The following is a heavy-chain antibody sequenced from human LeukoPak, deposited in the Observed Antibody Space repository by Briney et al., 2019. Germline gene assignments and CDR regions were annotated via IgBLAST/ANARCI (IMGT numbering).Heavy chain of an antibody. CDR3: ARCVTMIEYDAFDI. D-gene: IGHD3-22*01. V-gene: IGHV3-48*02. CDR1: GFTFSSYS. Sequence: PGGSLRLSCAASGFTFSSYSMNWVRQAPGKGLEWVSYISSGSSTIYYADSVKGRFTISRDNAKNSLYLQMNSLRDEDTAVYYCARCVTMIEYDAFDIWGQGTMVTVSS. CDR2: ISSGSSTI. J-gene: IGHJ3*02.